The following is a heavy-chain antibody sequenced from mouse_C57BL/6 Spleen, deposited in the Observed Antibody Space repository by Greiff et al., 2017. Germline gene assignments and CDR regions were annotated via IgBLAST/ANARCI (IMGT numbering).Heavy chain of an antibody. CDR1: GFSLTSYG. D-gene: IGHD1-1*01. V-gene: IGHV2-5*01. CDR2: IWRGGST. CDR3: AKSDLYGSSPWFAY. Sequence: QVTLKVSGPGLVQPSQSLSITCTVSGFSLTSYGVHWVRQSPGKGLEWLGVIWRGGSTDYNAAFMSRLSITKDNSKSQVFFKMNSLQADDTAIYYCAKSDLYGSSPWFAYWGQGTLVTVSA. J-gene: IGHJ3*01.